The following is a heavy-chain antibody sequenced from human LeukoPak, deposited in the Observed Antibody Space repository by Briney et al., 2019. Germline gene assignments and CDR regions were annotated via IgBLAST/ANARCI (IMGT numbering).Heavy chain of an antibody. CDR2: ISGSGGST. CDR3: ARINCGGDCRGYYYKYYMDV. J-gene: IGHJ6*03. V-gene: IGHV3-23*01. CDR1: GFTFSSYA. D-gene: IGHD2-21*02. Sequence: PGGSLRLSCAASGFTFSSYAMSWVRQAPGKGLEWVSAISGSGGSTYYADSVKGRFTISRDNSKNTLYLQMNSLRAEDTAVYYCARINCGGDCRGYYYKYYMDVWGKGTTVTITS.